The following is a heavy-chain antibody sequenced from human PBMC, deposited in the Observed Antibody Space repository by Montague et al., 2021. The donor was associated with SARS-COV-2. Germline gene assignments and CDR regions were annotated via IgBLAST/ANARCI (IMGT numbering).Heavy chain of an antibody. V-gene: IGHV4-59*13. CDR2: VEYSGST. J-gene: IGHJ6*02. Sequence: SETLSLTCTVSGGSISSYYWCWIRQPPAKGLEWIGYVEYSGSTNYNPSPKSRVSTSVDTSTNQVSLKLNSVTAADSTVYYCSRLKRVRGFVAENYNYYYGMDVWGQGTTVTVSS. D-gene: IGHD3-10*01. CDR3: SRLKRVRGFVAENYNYYYGMDV. CDR1: GGSISSYY.